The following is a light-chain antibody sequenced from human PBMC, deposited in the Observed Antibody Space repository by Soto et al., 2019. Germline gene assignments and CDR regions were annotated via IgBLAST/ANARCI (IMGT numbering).Light chain of an antibody. CDR1: SSNIGSNY. CDR2: RNN. V-gene: IGLV1-47*01. J-gene: IGLJ2*01. CDR3: GGWDDSLSGPV. Sequence: QSVLTQPPSASGTPGQRVNISCSGSSSNIGSNYVYWYRQFPGTAPKLLIQRNNQRPSGVPDRFSGSKSGTSASLAISGLRSEDEADYYCGGWDDSLSGPVFGGGTKVTVL.